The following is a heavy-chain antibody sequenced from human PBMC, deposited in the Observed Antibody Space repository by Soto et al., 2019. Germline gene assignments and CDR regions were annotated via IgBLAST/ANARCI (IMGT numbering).Heavy chain of an antibody. J-gene: IGHJ6*02. V-gene: IGHV4-61*01. CDR1: GGSISSGSYY. CDR2: ISYSGST. Sequence: PSETLSLTCTVSGGSISSGSYYWSWSRQRPGQGLEWIGYISYSGSTYYNPSLKSRLTISADTYKNQFHLKLSSVTATDTAVYYCARENDYVWGSYRPLKSHGMDVWGQGTLVTVSS. CDR3: ARENDYVWGSYRPLKSHGMDV. D-gene: IGHD3-16*02.